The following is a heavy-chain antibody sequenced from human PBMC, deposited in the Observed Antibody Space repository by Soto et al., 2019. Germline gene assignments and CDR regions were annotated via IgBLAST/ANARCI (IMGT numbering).Heavy chain of an antibody. D-gene: IGHD6-13*01. V-gene: IGHV3-9*01. Sequence: QAGGSLRLSCAASGFTFDDYAMHWVRQAPGKGLEWVSGISWNSGSIGYADSVKGRFTISRDNAKNSLYLQMNSLRAEDTALYYCAKDMSQQLVLDAFDIWGQGTMVTVSS. CDR3: AKDMSQQLVLDAFDI. J-gene: IGHJ3*02. CDR2: ISWNSGSI. CDR1: GFTFDDYA.